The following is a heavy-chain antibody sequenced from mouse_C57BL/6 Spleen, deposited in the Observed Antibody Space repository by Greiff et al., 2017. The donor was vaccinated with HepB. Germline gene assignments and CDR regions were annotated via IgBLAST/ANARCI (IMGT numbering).Heavy chain of an antibody. CDR1: GYAFSSSW. D-gene: IGHD1-1*01. J-gene: IGHJ3*01. CDR2: IYPGDGDT. V-gene: IGHV1-82*01. CDR3: AHYGSSGFAY. Sequence: VQLQESGPELVKPGASVKISCKASGYAFSSSWMNWVKQRPGKGLEWIGRIYPGDGDTNYNGKFKGKATLTADKSSSTAYMQLSSLTSEDSAVYFCAHYGSSGFAYWGQGTLVTVSA.